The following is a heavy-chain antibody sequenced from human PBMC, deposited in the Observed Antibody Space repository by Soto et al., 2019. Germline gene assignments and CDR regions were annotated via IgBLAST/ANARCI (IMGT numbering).Heavy chain of an antibody. CDR2: IYSGGST. V-gene: IGHV3-66*01. Sequence: GESLKISCAASGFTVSSNYMSWVRQAPGKGLEWVSVIYSGGSTYYADSVKGRFTISRDNSKNTLYLQMNSLRAEDTAVYYCAGDLYSDARARSGWFFLYMDVWGKGTTVTVSS. D-gene: IGHD6-19*01. CDR3: AGDLYSDARARSGWFFLYMDV. CDR1: GFTVSSNY. J-gene: IGHJ6*03.